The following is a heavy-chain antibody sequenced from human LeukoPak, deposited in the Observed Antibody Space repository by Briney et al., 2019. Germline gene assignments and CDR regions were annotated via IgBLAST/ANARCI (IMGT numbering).Heavy chain of an antibody. CDR1: EFTFSSYA. Sequence: GGSLRLSCAASEFTFSSYAMSWVRQAPGKGLEWVSAISGSGGSTYYADSVKGRFTISRDNSKNTLYLQMNSLRAEDTAVYYCAQDTWNYDFWSGYTLVHYYYYIDVWGKGTTVTVSS. J-gene: IGHJ6*03. CDR3: AQDTWNYDFWSGYTLVHYYYYIDV. CDR2: ISGSGGST. D-gene: IGHD3-3*01. V-gene: IGHV3-23*01.